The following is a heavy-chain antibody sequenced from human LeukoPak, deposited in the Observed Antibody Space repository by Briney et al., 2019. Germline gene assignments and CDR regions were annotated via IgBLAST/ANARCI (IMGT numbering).Heavy chain of an antibody. Sequence: ESGPTLVNPTQTLTLTCTFSGFSLSTTGMGVGWIRQPPGKALEWLALIYWDDDKRYSPSLKSRLTITKDTSKNQVVLTMTNMGPVDTATYFRAHRRARYCSSGNCYAFDYWGQGTLVTVSS. CDR3: AHRRARYCSSGNCYAFDY. D-gene: IGHD2-2*01. J-gene: IGHJ4*02. CDR2: IYWDDDK. V-gene: IGHV2-5*02. CDR1: GFSLSTTGMG.